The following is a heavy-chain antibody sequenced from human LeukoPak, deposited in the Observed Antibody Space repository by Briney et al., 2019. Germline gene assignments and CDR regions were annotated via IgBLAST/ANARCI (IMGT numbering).Heavy chain of an antibody. Sequence: ASVTVSCKTSGYSENFYGITWVRQVAGQGLEWMGWINPNSGGTNYAQKFQGRVTMTRDTSISTAYMELSRLRSDDTAVYYCARAVAGTSTTDYWGQGTLVTVSS. V-gene: IGHV1-2*02. CDR2: INPNSGGT. CDR3: ARAVAGTSTTDY. CDR1: GYSENFYG. J-gene: IGHJ4*02. D-gene: IGHD6-19*01.